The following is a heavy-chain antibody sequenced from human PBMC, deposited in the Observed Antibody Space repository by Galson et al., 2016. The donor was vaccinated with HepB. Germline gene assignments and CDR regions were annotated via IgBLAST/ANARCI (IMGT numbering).Heavy chain of an antibody. CDR1: GYTFTNYG. CDR3: ARGFVQCSGYLCRGVKGGAGY. J-gene: IGHJ4*02. V-gene: IGHV1-18*01. Sequence: SVKVSCKAVGYTFTNYGITWVRQAPGQGLEWMGWITASNGNTNYAQKLQGRVTMTTDTSTSTAYLELRSLRSDDTAVYYCARGFVQCSGYLCRGVKGGAGYWGQGTLVTVSS. D-gene: IGHD3-22*01. CDR2: ITASNGNT.